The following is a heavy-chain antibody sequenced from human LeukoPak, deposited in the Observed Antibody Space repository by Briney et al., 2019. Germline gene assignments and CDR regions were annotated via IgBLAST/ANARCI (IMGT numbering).Heavy chain of an antibody. CDR3: ASGKYGLRSWFDP. D-gene: IGHD4-17*01. Sequence: ASVKVSCKASGGTFNRYAVTWVRQAPGQGLEWMGGIVPIFGTANYAQKFQGRVTITTDESTNTAYMELTGLTSEDTAVYYCASGKYGLRSWFDPWGQGTLVTVSP. J-gene: IGHJ5*02. V-gene: IGHV1-69*05. CDR1: GGTFNRYA. CDR2: IVPIFGTA.